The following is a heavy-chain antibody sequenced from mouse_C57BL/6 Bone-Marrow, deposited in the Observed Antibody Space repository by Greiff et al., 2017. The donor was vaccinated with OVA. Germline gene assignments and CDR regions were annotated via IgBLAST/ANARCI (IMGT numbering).Heavy chain of an antibody. CDR2: IDPSDSET. J-gene: IGHJ2*01. Sequence: QVQLQQPGAELVRPGSSVKLSCKASGYTFTSYWMHWVKQRPIQGLEWIGNIDPSDSETHYNQKFKDKATLTVDKSSSTAYMQLSSLTSEDSAVYYCARGGDDGYYPDYWGQGTTLTVSS. V-gene: IGHV1-52*01. CDR3: ARGGDDGYYPDY. D-gene: IGHD2-3*01. CDR1: GYTFTSYW.